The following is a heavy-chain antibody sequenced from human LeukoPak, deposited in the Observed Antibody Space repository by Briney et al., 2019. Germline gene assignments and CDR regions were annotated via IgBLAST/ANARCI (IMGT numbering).Heavy chain of an antibody. CDR2: IRYDGSNK. Sequence: PGGSLRLSCAASGFTFSSYGMHWVSQAPGKGLEWVAFIRYDGSNKYYADSVKGRFTISRDNSKNTLYLQMNSLRAEDTAVYYCAKDYSNYEYFQHWGQGTLVTVSS. J-gene: IGHJ1*01. D-gene: IGHD4-11*01. V-gene: IGHV3-30*02. CDR1: GFTFSSYG. CDR3: AKDYSNYEYFQH.